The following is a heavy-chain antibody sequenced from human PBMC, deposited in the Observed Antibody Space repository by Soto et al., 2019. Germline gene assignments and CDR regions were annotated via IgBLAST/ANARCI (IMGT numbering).Heavy chain of an antibody. Sequence: PGGSLRISCAASGFTVSSYDMSWVRQAPGKGLEWVSGVSASGSITSYADSAKGRFTISRDNAKNTMFLQMNSLRAEDTAVYFCAKGDCSGGRCYRGFDYWGQGTLVTVSS. V-gene: IGHV3-23*01. CDR1: GFTVSSYD. CDR2: VSASGSIT. CDR3: AKGDCSGGRCYRGFDY. D-gene: IGHD2-15*01. J-gene: IGHJ4*02.